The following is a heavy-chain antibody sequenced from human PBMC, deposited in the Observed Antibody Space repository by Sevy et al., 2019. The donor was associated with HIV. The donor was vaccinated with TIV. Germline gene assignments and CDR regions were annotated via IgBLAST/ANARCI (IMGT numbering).Heavy chain of an antibody. D-gene: IGHD3-16*01. CDR1: GFTVSSNY. CDR2: IYSVGRT. Sequence: GGSLRLSCAVSGFTVSSNYMSWVRQAPGRGLECVSVIYSVGRTYYADSVGGRFTISRDNSKNTLYLQMNSLRAEDTAVYYCAREDVVLGEGNYYGMDVWGQGTTVTVSS. V-gene: IGHV3-53*01. CDR3: AREDVVLGEGNYYGMDV. J-gene: IGHJ6*02.